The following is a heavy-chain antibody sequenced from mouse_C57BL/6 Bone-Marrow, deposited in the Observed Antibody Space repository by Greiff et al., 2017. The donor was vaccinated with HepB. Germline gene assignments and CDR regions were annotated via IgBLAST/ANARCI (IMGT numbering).Heavy chain of an antibody. Sequence: QVQLQQSGAELARPGASVKMSCKASGYTFTSYTMHWVNQRPGQGLEWIGYINPSSGYTKYNQKFKDKATLTADKSSSTAYMQLSSLTSEDSAVYYCARGLSFAYWGQGTLVTVSA. CDR2: INPSSGYT. CDR3: ARGLSFAY. V-gene: IGHV1-4*01. CDR1: GYTFTSYT. J-gene: IGHJ3*01.